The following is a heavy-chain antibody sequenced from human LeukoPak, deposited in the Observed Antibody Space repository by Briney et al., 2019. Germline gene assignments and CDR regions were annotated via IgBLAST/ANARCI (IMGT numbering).Heavy chain of an antibody. CDR2: IYYSGST. Sequence: SETLSLTCTVSGGSLSSYYWSWIRQPPGKGLEGMGYIYYSGSTNYNPSLKSRVTISVDTSKNQFSLKLSSVTAADTAVYYCAREYYGTFDYWGQGTLVTVSS. CDR1: GGSLSSYY. J-gene: IGHJ4*02. V-gene: IGHV4-59*12. CDR3: AREYYGTFDY. D-gene: IGHD4-17*01.